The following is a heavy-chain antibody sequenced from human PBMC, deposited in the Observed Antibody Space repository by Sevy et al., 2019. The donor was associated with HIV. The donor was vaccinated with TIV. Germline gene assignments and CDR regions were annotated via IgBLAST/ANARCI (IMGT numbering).Heavy chain of an antibody. Sequence: SETLSLTCTVSGDSINTYYWCWIRQPPGMGLEWIGYVSHSGNTNYNPSLKSRVSMSLDTSRNQFSLKVKSVTAADTAVYYCARLRWDLVVVPGATPGCYFDYWGQRTLVTVSS. CDR1: GDSINTYY. V-gene: IGHV4-59*08. CDR3: ARLRWDLVVVPGATPGCYFDY. CDR2: VSHSGNT. J-gene: IGHJ4*02. D-gene: IGHD2-2*01.